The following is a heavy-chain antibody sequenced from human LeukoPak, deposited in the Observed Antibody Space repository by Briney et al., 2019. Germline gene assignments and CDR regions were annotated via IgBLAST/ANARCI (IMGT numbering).Heavy chain of an antibody. J-gene: IGHJ4*02. D-gene: IGHD3-16*01. CDR2: IKQDGSEK. Sequence: GGSLRLSCAASGFTFSSYWMGWVRQAPGKRLEWVANIKQDGSEKYYVDSVKGRFTISRDNAKSSLYLHVDSLRVEDTAVYYCARWGGGFDYWGQGTLVTVSS. V-gene: IGHV3-7*04. CDR3: ARWGGGFDY. CDR1: GFTFSSYW.